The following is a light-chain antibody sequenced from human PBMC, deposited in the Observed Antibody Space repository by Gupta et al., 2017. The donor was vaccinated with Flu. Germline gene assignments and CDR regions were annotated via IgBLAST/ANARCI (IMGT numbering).Light chain of an antibody. CDR2: DVN. Sequence: QSALTQPRSVSGSPGQSVAISCTGTSSDVRRYNYVSWYQQRPGKAHKLLIYDVNERPSGVPDRFTGSKSGNTVTLTISGLEAEDEADYHCCSYGASKFFGGGTKLTVL. CDR3: CSYGASKF. V-gene: IGLV2-11*01. CDR1: SSDVRRYNY. J-gene: IGLJ2*01.